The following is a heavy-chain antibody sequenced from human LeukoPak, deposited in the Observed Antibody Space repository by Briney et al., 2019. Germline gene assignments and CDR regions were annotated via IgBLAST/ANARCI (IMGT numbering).Heavy chain of an antibody. D-gene: IGHD3-10*01. J-gene: IGHJ4*02. Sequence: QAGGSLRLSCAASGFAFSASAMHWVRQASGKGLEWVGRIRIKANSYATAYAASVQGRFTISRDDSKSTAYLQVNTLQTEDTAVYYCTTAYGSGSGLLFNYWGQGTLVTVSS. CDR2: IRIKANSYAT. CDR3: TTAYGSGSGLLFNY. CDR1: GFAFSASA. V-gene: IGHV3-73*01.